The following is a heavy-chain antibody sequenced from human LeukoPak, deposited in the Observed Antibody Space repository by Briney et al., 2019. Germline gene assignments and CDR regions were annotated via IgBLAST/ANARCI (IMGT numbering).Heavy chain of an antibody. CDR2: MRYDGKDD. J-gene: IGHJ4*02. D-gene: IGHD1-1*01. V-gene: IGHV3-30*02. Sequence: GGPLRLSCAASGFTFSSYGMHWVRQAPGKGLEWVAFMRYDGKDDDYTDSVKGRFTISRDNSKNTLYLQMNSLRAEDTAVYYCARDYRNWARGFWYYWGQGTLVTVSS. CDR1: GFTFSSYG. CDR3: ARDYRNWARGFWYY.